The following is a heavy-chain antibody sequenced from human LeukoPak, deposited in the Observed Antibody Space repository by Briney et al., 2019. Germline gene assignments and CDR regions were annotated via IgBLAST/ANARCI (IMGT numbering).Heavy chain of an antibody. V-gene: IGHV1-46*01. CDR2: INPSGGTT. CDR3: ARVGVPYSISWYLPDAFDI. J-gene: IGHJ3*02. CDR1: GYTSTSYY. Sequence: ASVKVSSKASGYTSTSYYMHWVRQAPGQGLEWMGVINPSGGTTNYAQKFQGRVTMTRDTSTSTVYMELSSLRSEDTAAYYCARVGVPYSISWYLPDAFDIWAKGQWSPSLQ. D-gene: IGHD6-13*01.